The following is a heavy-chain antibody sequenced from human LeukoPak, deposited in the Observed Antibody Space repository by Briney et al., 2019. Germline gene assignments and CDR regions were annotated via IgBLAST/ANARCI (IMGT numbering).Heavy chain of an antibody. CDR3: VRGAVAAAGPPARL. J-gene: IGHJ4*02. D-gene: IGHD6-25*01. CDR2: LSPYSGST. V-gene: IGHV1-8*03. CDR1: GYTFSNYD. Sequence: GSVKLSCKASGYTFSNYDNGIDCVRPATGQGRGWRVWLSPYSGSTDYAQQFQSRVAFPKHMSISPAHMELNSLRSEDTAVYYCVRGAVAAAGPPARLWGEGTLVTVSS.